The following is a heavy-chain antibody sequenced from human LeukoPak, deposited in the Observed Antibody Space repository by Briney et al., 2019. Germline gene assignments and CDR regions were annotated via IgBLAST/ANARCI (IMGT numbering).Heavy chain of an antibody. V-gene: IGHV1-3*01. CDR1: GCTFTTYT. D-gene: IGHD6-19*01. CDR3: ARGAPIRVAVAVTFDP. CDR2: INAANGNT. Sequence: ASVKVSCKPSGCTFTTYTMHWVRQAPGQGLEWMGWINAANGNTQYSQKFQGRVTITRDTSATTAYMELSSLRSEDTAVYYCARGAPIRVAVAVTFDPWGQGTLVTVPS. J-gene: IGHJ5*02.